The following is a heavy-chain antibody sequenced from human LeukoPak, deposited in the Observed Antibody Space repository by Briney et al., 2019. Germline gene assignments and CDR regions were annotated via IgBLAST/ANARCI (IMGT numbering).Heavy chain of an antibody. J-gene: IGHJ4*02. D-gene: IGHD1-7*01. CDR1: GYTFTSYG. Sequence: ASVKVSCKASGYTFTSYGISWVRQAPGQGLEWMGWINPNSGGTNYAQKFQGRVTMTRDTSISTAYMELSRLRSDDTAVYYCARDNWNYVFDYWGQGTLVTVSS. CDR2: INPNSGGT. CDR3: ARDNWNYVFDY. V-gene: IGHV1-2*02.